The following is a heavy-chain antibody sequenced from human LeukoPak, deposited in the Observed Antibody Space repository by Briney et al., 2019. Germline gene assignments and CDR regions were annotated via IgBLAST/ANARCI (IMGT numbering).Heavy chain of an antibody. J-gene: IGHJ4*02. CDR3: VVVFDY. CDR2: IRYDGSNK. V-gene: IGHV3-30*02. D-gene: IGHD3-22*01. CDR1: GFTFSSYE. Sequence: GGSLRLSCAASGFTFSSYEMNWVRQAPGKGLEWVAFIRYDGSNKYYADSVKGRFTISRDNSKNTLYLQMNSLRAEDTAVYYCVVVFDYWGQGTLVTVSS.